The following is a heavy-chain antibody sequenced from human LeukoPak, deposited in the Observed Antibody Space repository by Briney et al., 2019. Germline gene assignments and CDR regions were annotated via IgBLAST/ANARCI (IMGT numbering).Heavy chain of an antibody. CDR1: GFTFSSYA. V-gene: IGHV3-23*01. CDR3: AKDTRDREAAASRGYYFDC. J-gene: IGHJ4*02. CDR2: INDNGGRT. D-gene: IGHD6-13*01. Sequence: GGSLRLSCAASGFTFSSYAMNWVREAPGKGLEWVSGINDNGGRTYYADSVKGRFTISRDNSKNTLYLQMNSLRAEDTALYYCAKDTRDREAAASRGYYFDCWGQGTLVSVSS.